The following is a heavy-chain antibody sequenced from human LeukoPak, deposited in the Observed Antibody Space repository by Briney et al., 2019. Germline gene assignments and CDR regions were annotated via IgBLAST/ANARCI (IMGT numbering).Heavy chain of an antibody. V-gene: IGHV3-7*04. Sequence: GGSLRLSCAASGFTFSSYWMSWVRQAPGEGLEWVANIKQDGTEKYYMDSVKGRFSISRDNAKNSLYLQMNALRAEDTAVYYGARDVRPDYWGQGTLVTVST. CDR1: GFTFSSYW. J-gene: IGHJ4*02. CDR3: ARDVRPDY. D-gene: IGHD6-6*01. CDR2: IKQDGTEK.